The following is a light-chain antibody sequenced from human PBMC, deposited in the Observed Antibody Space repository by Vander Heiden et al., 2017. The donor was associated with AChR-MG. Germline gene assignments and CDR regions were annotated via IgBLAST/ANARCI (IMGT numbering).Light chain of an antibody. J-gene: IGLJ2*01. CDR2: SNN. V-gene: IGLV1-44*01. Sequence: QSVLTQPPSASGTPGQRVPISCSGSSSNIGGNTVNSYQTFPETARKLIMYSNNQRPSGVADRFSGSKSGTSASLAISVLQSEDEADYYCAAWDDSLNGVVFGGGTKLTVL. CDR3: AAWDDSLNGVV. CDR1: SSNIGGNT.